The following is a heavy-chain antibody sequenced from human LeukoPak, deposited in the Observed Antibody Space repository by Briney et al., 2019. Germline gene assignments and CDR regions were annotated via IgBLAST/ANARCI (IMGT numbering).Heavy chain of an antibody. CDR1: GFTFSSYT. CDR2: ISSSSSYI. V-gene: IGHV3-21*01. J-gene: IGHJ6*03. Sequence: PGGSLRLSCAASGFTFSSYTMNWVRQAPGKGLEWVSSISSSSSYIYYADSVKGRFTVSRDNAKNSLYLQMNSLRAEDTAVYYCARGAPHTIFGVAYYMDVWGKGTTVTVSS. CDR3: ARGAPHTIFGVAYYMDV. D-gene: IGHD3-3*01.